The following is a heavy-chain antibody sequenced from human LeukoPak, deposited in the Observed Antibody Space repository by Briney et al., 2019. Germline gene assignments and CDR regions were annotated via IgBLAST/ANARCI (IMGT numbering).Heavy chain of an antibody. Sequence: SETLSLTCAVYGGSFSGYYWSWIRQPPGKGLEWIGEINHSGSTNYNPSLKSRVTISVDTSKNQFSLKLSSVTAADTAVYYCARGPAAYYYYGMDVWGQETTVTVSS. D-gene: IGHD6-25*01. V-gene: IGHV4-34*01. CDR1: GGSFSGYY. CDR2: INHSGST. CDR3: ARGPAAYYYYGMDV. J-gene: IGHJ6*02.